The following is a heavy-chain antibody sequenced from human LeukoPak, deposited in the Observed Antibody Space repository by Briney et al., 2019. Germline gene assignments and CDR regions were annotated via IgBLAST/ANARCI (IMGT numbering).Heavy chain of an antibody. J-gene: IGHJ4*02. CDR1: GGTFSSYA. Sequence: SVKVSCKASGGTFSSYAISWVRQAPGQGLEWMGRIIPIFGTANYAQKFQGRVTITTDESTSTAYMELSSLRSEDTAVYYCARDVRYSSSWYDFDYWGQGTLVTVSS. CDR3: ARDVRYSSSWYDFDY. CDR2: IIPIFGTA. D-gene: IGHD6-13*01. V-gene: IGHV1-69*05.